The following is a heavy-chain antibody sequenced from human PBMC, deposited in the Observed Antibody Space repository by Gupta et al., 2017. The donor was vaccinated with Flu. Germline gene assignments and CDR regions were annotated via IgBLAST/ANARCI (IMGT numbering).Heavy chain of an antibody. Sequence: QVQLVESGGGVVQPGTSLRLSCAASGFTFRQYVMHWVRQAPGKGLEWVAVIWFDGTDKYYADSVKGRFAISRDNSKSTLYLQMNSLRAEDTAVYFCGRDDSSVVGVIDHWGQGTLVTVSS. V-gene: IGHV3-33*01. CDR3: GRDDSSVVGVIDH. D-gene: IGHD2-21*01. CDR1: GFTFRQYV. CDR2: IWFDGTDK. J-gene: IGHJ5*02.